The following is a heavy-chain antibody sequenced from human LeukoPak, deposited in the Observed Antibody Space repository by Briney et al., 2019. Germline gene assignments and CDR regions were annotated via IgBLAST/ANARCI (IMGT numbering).Heavy chain of an antibody. Sequence: SETLSLTCAVYGGSFSGYYWSWIRQPPGKGLEWIGEINHSGSTNYNPSLKSRVTISIDTSKNQFSLKLSSVTAADTAVYYCARGITGTTWYFDHWGQGTLVTVSS. V-gene: IGHV4-34*01. CDR2: INHSGST. J-gene: IGHJ4*02. CDR3: ARGITGTTWYFDH. CDR1: GGSFSGYY. D-gene: IGHD1-7*01.